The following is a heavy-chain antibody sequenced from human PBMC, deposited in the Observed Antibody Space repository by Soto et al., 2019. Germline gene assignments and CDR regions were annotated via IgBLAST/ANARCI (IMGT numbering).Heavy chain of an antibody. Sequence: GSLRLSCAASGFTFSSYGMHWVRQAPGKGLEWVAVISYDGSNKYYADSVKGRFTISRDNSKNTLYLQMNSLRAEDTAVYYCAKDGSQEWELLSNWFDPWGQGTLVTVSS. CDR1: GFTFSSYG. D-gene: IGHD1-26*01. CDR3: AKDGSQEWELLSNWFDP. V-gene: IGHV3-30*18. CDR2: ISYDGSNK. J-gene: IGHJ5*02.